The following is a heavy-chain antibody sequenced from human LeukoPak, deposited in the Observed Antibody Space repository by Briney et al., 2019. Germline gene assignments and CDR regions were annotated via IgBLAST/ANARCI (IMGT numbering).Heavy chain of an antibody. Sequence: SETLSLTCTVSGGSISSYYWSWIRQPPGKGLEWIGYIYYSGSTNYNPSLMSRVTISVDTHKNQFSLKLSSVTAADTAVYYCARSDKTYVWGSYRYSAFDIWGQGTMVTASS. CDR1: GGSISSYY. V-gene: IGHV4-59*01. CDR2: IYYSGST. CDR3: ARSDKTYVWGSYRYSAFDI. D-gene: IGHD3-16*02. J-gene: IGHJ3*02.